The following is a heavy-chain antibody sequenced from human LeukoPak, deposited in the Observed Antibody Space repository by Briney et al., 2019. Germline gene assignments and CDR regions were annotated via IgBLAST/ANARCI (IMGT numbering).Heavy chain of an antibody. CDR2: ITGSDGTT. D-gene: IGHD2-15*01. CDR3: AKAKGPYCSDGSCLAPFGY. CDR1: GFTFSSFP. J-gene: IGHJ4*02. Sequence: GGSLRLSCAASGFTFSSFPMSWVRQAAGKGLKWVSAITGSDGTTYYADSVKGRFTISRDNSKNTLFLQMNSLRADDTAVYYCAKAKGPYCSDGSCLAPFGYWGQGTLVTVSS. V-gene: IGHV3-23*01.